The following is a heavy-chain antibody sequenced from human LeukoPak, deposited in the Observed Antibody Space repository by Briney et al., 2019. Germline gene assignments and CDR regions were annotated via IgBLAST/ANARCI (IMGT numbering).Heavy chain of an antibody. CDR2: ISGSGGST. Sequence: GGSLRLSCAASEFTFSSYAMSWVRQAPGKGLEWVSAISGSGGSTYYADSVKGRFTISRDNSKNTLYLQMNSLRAEDTAVYYCAKDQGLFGSRSSGSFDYWGQGTLVTVSS. V-gene: IGHV3-23*01. D-gene: IGHD6-6*01. CDR1: EFTFSSYA. CDR3: AKDQGLFGSRSSGSFDY. J-gene: IGHJ4*02.